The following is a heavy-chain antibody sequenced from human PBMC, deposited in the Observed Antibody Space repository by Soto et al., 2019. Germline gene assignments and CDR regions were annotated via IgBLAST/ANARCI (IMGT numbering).Heavy chain of an antibody. D-gene: IGHD3-22*01. CDR2: INPSGGST. CDR3: ARGGYYYDSSGYYQDY. V-gene: IGHV1-46*01. CDR1: GYTFTSYY. Sequence: ASVKVSCKASGYTFTSYYMHWVRQAPGQGLEWMGIINPSGGSTSYAQKFQGRVTITRDTSTSTVYMELSSLRSEDTAVYYCARGGYYYDSSGYYQDYWGQGTLVTVSS. J-gene: IGHJ4*02.